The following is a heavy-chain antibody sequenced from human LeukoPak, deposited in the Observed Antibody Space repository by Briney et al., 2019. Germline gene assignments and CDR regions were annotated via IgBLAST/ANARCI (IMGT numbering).Heavy chain of an antibody. J-gene: IGHJ6*03. CDR3: ARGGGTIFGVLITVGDYMNG. CDR1: GFTFSSYG. D-gene: IGHD3-3*01. CDR2: ISYDGRNK. V-gene: IGHV3-30*03. Sequence: PGGSLRLSCAASGFTFSSYGMHWVRQAPGKGLEGVALISYDGRNKFYADSVKGRFTLSRDSSKNTLYLQMNGLRAEDTALYYCARGGGTIFGVLITVGDYMNGWGKGTSVTVSS.